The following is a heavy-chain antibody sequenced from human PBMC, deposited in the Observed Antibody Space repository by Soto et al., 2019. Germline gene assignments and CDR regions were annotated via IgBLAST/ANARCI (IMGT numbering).Heavy chain of an antibody. CDR1: GFPFWHYG. D-gene: IGHD6-19*01. CDR2: IWSDGNKE. J-gene: IGHJ6*04. CDR3: TRDRNVGWFHMDV. V-gene: IGHV3-33*01. Sequence: QVQLVESGGGVVQPGRSLRLSCVGSGFPFWHYGMHWFRQAPGKGLEWVAVIWSDGNKESYADSVKGRFAIARDNSNDTLYLEMNSLRVEDTAVYFCTRDRNVGWFHMDVWGKWTTVSVSS.